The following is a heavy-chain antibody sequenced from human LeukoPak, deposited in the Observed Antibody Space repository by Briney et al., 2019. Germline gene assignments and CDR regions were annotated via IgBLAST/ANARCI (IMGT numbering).Heavy chain of an antibody. J-gene: IGHJ4*02. V-gene: IGHV3-48*03. CDR2: ISRSGSTT. CDR3: ARDSGNYYFDL. Sequence: GGSLGLSCAASGLTFSSYEMNWVRQAPGKGLEWVSDISRSGSTTYYADSVKGRFTISRDNAKNSLYLQMNSLRAEDTAVYYCARDSGNYYFDLWGQGTLVTVSS. CDR1: GLTFSSYE. D-gene: IGHD1-26*01.